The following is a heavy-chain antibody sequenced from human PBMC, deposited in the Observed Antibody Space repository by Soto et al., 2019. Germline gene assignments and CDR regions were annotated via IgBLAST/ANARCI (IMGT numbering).Heavy chain of an antibody. J-gene: IGHJ6*02. CDR1: GYSFTSYW. CDR2: IDPSDSYT. V-gene: IGHV5-10-1*01. D-gene: IGHD2-2*02. CDR3: ARSPIVVVPAAIQGPSRDYGMDV. Sequence: PAEALKISCKASGYSFTSYWISCVRQMPGHGIEGMGSIDPSDSYTNYSPSFQGHVTLSADKSISTAYLQWSSLKASDTAMYYCARSPIVVVPAAIQGPSRDYGMDVWGQGTTVTVSS.